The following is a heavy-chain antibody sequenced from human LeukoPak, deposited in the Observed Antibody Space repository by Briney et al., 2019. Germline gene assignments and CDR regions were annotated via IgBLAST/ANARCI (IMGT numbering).Heavy chain of an antibody. CDR1: GFTFSIYA. J-gene: IGHJ6*03. CDR3: ARITYGSGSYYYYYMDV. Sequence: GGSLRLSCAASGFTFSIYAMSWVRQAPGKGLEWVSVISGSGGDTYYADSVKGRFTISRDNAKNSLYLQMNSLRAEDTAVYYCARITYGSGSYYYYYMDVWGKGTTVTISS. V-gene: IGHV3-23*01. CDR2: ISGSGGDT. D-gene: IGHD3-10*01.